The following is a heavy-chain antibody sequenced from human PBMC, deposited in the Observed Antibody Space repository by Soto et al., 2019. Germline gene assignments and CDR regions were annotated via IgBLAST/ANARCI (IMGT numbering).Heavy chain of an antibody. Sequence: GASVKVSCKASGYTFTYRYLHWVRQAPGQALEWMGWITPFNGNTNYAQKFQDRVTITRDRSMSTAYMELSSLRSEDTAMYYCATTRCSSTSCYLGWFDPWGQGTLVTV. D-gene: IGHD2-2*01. CDR3: ATTRCSSTSCYLGWFDP. J-gene: IGHJ5*02. CDR1: GYTFTYRY. CDR2: ITPFNGNT. V-gene: IGHV1-45*02.